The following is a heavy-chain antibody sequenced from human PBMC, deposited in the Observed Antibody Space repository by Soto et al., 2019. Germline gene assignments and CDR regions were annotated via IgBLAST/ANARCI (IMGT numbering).Heavy chain of an antibody. V-gene: IGHV4-59*01. J-gene: IGHJ4*02. Sequence: SETLSLTCTVSGGSISSYYWSWIRQPPGKGLEWIGYIYYSGSTNYNPSLESRVTISVDTSKNQFSLKLSSVTAADAAVYYCARESVAAAGGADYWGQGTLVTVSS. CDR1: GGSISSYY. CDR2: IYYSGST. D-gene: IGHD6-13*01. CDR3: ARESVAAAGGADY.